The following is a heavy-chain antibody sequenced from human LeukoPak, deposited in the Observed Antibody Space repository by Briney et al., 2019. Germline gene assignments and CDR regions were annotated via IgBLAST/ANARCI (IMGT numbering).Heavy chain of an antibody. V-gene: IGHV1-2*02. D-gene: IGHD6-13*01. Sequence: ASVKVSCKASGYTFTGYYMHWVRQAPGQGLEWMGWINPNSGGTNYAQKFQGRVTMTRDTSISTAYMELSRLRSDDTAVYYRASGIVGSSWYRFDYWGQGTLVTVSS. CDR2: INPNSGGT. CDR1: GYTFTGYY. J-gene: IGHJ4*02. CDR3: ASGIVGSSWYRFDY.